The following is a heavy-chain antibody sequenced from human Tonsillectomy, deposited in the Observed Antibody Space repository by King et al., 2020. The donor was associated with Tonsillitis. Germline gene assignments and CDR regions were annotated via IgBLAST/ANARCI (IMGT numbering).Heavy chain of an antibody. J-gene: IGHJ4*02. Sequence: VQLVESGGGVVQPGRSLRISCAASGFTFSNYGMHWVRQAPGKGLEWVAVTSYEGRTKYYADSVMGRFTISRENSKNTLYLQMNFLSPEDTAVYYCARDSDYGDKSGFDYWGQGTLVTVSP. CDR1: GFTFSNYG. CDR2: TSYEGRTK. CDR3: ARDSDYGDKSGFDY. D-gene: IGHD4-23*01. V-gene: IGHV3-33*05.